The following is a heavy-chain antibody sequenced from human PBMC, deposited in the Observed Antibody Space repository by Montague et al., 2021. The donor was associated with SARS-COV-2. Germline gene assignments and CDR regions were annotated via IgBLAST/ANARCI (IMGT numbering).Heavy chain of an antibody. CDR2: IKQDGSEK. D-gene: IGHD3-10*01. V-gene: IGHV3-7*01. CDR1: GFTFSSYW. CDR3: ARDHRQVWFGAPVKESYFDY. Sequence: SLRLSCAASGFTFSSYWMSWVRQAPGKGLEWVANIKQDGSEKYYVDSVKGRFTISRDNAKNSLYLQMNSLRAEDTAVYYCARDHRQVWFGAPVKESYFDYWGQGTLVTVSS. J-gene: IGHJ4*02.